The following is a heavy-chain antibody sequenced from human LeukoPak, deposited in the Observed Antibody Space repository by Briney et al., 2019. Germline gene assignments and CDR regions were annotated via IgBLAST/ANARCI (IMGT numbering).Heavy chain of an antibody. CDR2: IWYVGSNK. CDR3: ARDTRDPGSYYYYYGMDV. J-gene: IGHJ6*02. Sequence: GISLRLSCAASGFTFNSYGLLWVRQAPAKGLEWVAVIWYVGSNKYYADSVKGRFTISRDNSKNTLDLQMNSLRAEDTAVYYCARDTRDPGSYYYYYGMDVWGQGTTVTVSS. CDR1: GFTFNSYG. D-gene: IGHD1-1*01. V-gene: IGHV3-33*01.